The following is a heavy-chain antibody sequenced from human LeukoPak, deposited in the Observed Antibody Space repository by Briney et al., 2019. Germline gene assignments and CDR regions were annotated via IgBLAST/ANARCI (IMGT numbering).Heavy chain of an antibody. CDR2: ISGSDNST. D-gene: IGHD3-9*01. V-gene: IGHV3-23*01. CDR3: AKDQIPSYYDFMTGCYRFDAFDI. CDR1: GFTFSNYA. Sequence: GGSLRLSCAASGFTFSNYAMTWVRQAPGKGLEWVSAISGSDNSTYYTDSVKGRFIISRDNSKNMLYLQMTSLRADDTAVYYCAKDQIPSYYDFMTGCYRFDAFDIWGQGTMVTVSS. J-gene: IGHJ3*02.